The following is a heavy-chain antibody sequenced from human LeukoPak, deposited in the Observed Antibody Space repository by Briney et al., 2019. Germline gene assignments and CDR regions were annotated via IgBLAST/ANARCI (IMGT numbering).Heavy chain of an antibody. CDR3: ARVRPAVAGTHYFDY. J-gene: IGHJ4*02. CDR1: GGSLSGYY. CDR2: GHYSGST. Sequence: ASETLSLTCTVSGGSLSGYYWSWIRQPPGKGLEWIGYGHYSGSTNYNPSLKGRVTISVDTSKNQFSLKLSSVTAADTAVYYCARVRPAVAGTHYFDYWGQGTLVTVSS. V-gene: IGHV4-59*01. D-gene: IGHD6-19*01.